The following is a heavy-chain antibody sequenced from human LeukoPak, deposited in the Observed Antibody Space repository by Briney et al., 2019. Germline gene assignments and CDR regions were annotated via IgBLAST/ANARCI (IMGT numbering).Heavy chain of an antibody. CDR2: IYYSGST. CDR1: GGSISSGDYY. D-gene: IGHD6-6*01. V-gene: IGHV4-30-4*08. Sequence: SETLSLTCTVSGGSISSGDYYWSWIRQPPGKGLEWIGYIYYSGSTYYNPSLKSRVTISVDTSKNQFSLKLSSVTAADTAVYYCARGGRVAARPEVSYAFDIWGQGTMVTVSS. CDR3: ARGGRVAARPEVSYAFDI. J-gene: IGHJ3*02.